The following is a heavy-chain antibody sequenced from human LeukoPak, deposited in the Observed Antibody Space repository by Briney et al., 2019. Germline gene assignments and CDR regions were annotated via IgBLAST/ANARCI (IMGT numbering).Heavy chain of an antibody. CDR1: GFTFGSYW. CDR3: ASALGIGAGGRTLGAYDV. J-gene: IGHJ3*01. D-gene: IGHD6-13*01. Sequence: PGGSLRLSCAASGFTFGSYWMSWVRQAPGKGREWVANISQDGSDKYYVDSVKGRFTISRDNAKNSLYLQMNSLRADDTAVYYCASALGIGAGGRTLGAYDVWGQGTMVAVSS. CDR2: ISQDGSDK. V-gene: IGHV3-7*02.